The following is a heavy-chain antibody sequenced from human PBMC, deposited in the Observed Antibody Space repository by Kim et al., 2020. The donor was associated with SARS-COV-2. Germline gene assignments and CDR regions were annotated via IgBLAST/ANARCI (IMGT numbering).Heavy chain of an antibody. Sequence: GGSLRLSCAASGFTFSSYWMHWVRQAPGKGLVWVSRINSDGSSTSYADSVKGRFTISRDNAKNTLYLQMNSLRAEDTAVYYCARVGFDWLFRFDYWGQGTLVTVSS. J-gene: IGHJ4*02. V-gene: IGHV3-74*01. D-gene: IGHD3-9*01. CDR3: ARVGFDWLFRFDY. CDR2: INSDGSST. CDR1: GFTFSSYW.